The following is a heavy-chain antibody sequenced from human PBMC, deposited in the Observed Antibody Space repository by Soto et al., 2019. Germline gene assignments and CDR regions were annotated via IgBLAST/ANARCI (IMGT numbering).Heavy chain of an antibody. CDR2: ISASGGYT. Sequence: GGSLRLSCAASAFTFRTYAMNWVRQAPGKGPEWVSGISASGGYTYYADSVKGRFTISRDNSKNTLYLQVNSLRAEDTAVYFCAKVLSGTYTYYYGMDVWGQGTTVTVSS. V-gene: IGHV3-23*01. J-gene: IGHJ6*02. CDR3: AKVLSGTYTYYYGMDV. CDR1: AFTFRTYA. D-gene: IGHD3-10*01.